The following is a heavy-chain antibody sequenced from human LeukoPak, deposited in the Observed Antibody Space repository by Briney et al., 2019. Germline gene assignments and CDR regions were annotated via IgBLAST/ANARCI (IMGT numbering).Heavy chain of an antibody. CDR2: IYYSGST. CDR1: GGSISSSSYY. Sequence: SETLSLTCTVSGGSISSSSYYWGWIRQPPGKGLEWIGSIYYSGSTYYNPSLKSRVTISVDTSKNQFSLKLSSVTAADTAVYYCARIPFAGESYYYYYMDVWGKGTTVTISS. D-gene: IGHD4-17*01. J-gene: IGHJ6*03. V-gene: IGHV4-39*01. CDR3: ARIPFAGESYYYYYMDV.